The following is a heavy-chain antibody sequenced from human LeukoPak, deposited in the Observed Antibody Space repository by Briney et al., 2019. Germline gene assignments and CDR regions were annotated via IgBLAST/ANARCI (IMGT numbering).Heavy chain of an antibody. V-gene: IGHV3-30*18. Sequence: PGGSLRLSCAASGFTFSSYGMHWVRQAPGKGLEWVAVIPYDGSNKYYADSVKGRFTISRDNSKNTLYLQMNSLRAEDTAVYYCAKDGLWLLDYWGQGTLVTVSS. CDR1: GFTFSSYG. D-gene: IGHD5-24*01. J-gene: IGHJ4*02. CDR2: IPYDGSNK. CDR3: AKDGLWLLDY.